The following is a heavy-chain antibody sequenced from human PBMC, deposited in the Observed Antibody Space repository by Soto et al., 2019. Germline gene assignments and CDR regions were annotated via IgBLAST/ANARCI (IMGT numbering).Heavy chain of an antibody. CDR3: TSAKGSGVAAFAY. V-gene: IGHV3-15*07. CDR2: VKSKIDDETT. D-gene: IGHD3-10*01. J-gene: IGHJ4*02. CDR1: GFIFRNAW. Sequence: EGRLVESGGGLVKPEESLRLSCAASGFIFRNAWMNWVRQAPGKGLEWVGRVKSKIDDETTDYAAPVKGRFTITRDKSNSVVNLQMNGLRTEESAVFFCTSAKGSGVAAFAYGGPGTVVTVSS.